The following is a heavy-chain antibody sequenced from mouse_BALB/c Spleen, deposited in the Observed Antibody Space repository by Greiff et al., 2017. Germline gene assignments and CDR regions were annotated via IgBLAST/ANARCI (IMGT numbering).Heavy chain of an antibody. CDR1: GYSITSDYA. CDR2: ISYSGST. V-gene: IGHV3-2*02. D-gene: IGHD2-2*01. Sequence: EVKLMESGPGLVKPSQSLSLTCTVTGYSITSDYAWNWIRQFPGNKLEWMGYISYSGSTSYNPSLKSRISITRDTSKNQFFLQLNSVTTEDTATYYCARDYGYLYAMDYWGQGTSVTVSS. J-gene: IGHJ4*01. CDR3: ARDYGYLYAMDY.